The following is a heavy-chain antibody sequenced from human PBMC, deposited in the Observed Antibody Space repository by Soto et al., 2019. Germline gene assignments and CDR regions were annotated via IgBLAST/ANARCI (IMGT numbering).Heavy chain of an antibody. CDR2: LSYDGSHE. CDR3: AKEMFPRTVLDSSSAWGDY. D-gene: IGHD3-22*01. V-gene: IGHV3-30*18. J-gene: IGHJ4*02. Sequence: QVQLVESGGGVVQPGTSLKLSCAASGFTFDDFGFHWVRQAPGKGLEWVATLSYDGSHEYYADSVKGRFTISRDNSTITLYLQMNSLKTEDTAMYYCAKEMFPRTVLDSSSAWGDYWGQGTLVSVSS. CDR1: GFTFDDFG.